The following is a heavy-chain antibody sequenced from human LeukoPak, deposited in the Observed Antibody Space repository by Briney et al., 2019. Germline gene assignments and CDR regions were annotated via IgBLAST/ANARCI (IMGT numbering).Heavy chain of an antibody. CDR2: IYYSGST. CDR3: ARAPLGYCSGGSCYGYYYYYMDV. CDR1: GGSISSYY. V-gene: IGHV4-59*01. Sequence: SETLSLTCTVSGGSISSYYWSWIRQPPGKGLEWIGYIYYSGSTNYNPSLKSRATISVDTSKNQFSLKLSSVTAADTAVYYCARAPLGYCSGGSCYGYYYYYMDVWGKGTTVTVSS. J-gene: IGHJ6*03. D-gene: IGHD2-15*01.